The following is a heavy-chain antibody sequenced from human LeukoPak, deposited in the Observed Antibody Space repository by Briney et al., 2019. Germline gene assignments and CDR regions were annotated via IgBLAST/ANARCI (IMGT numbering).Heavy chain of an antibody. CDR1: GFTFSSYS. J-gene: IGHJ3*02. V-gene: IGHV3-48*04. D-gene: IGHD4-17*01. CDR2: ISSSSSTI. Sequence: PGGSLRLSCAASGFTFSSYSMNWVRQAPGKGLEWVSYISSSSSTIYYADSVKGRFTISRDNAKNSLYLQMNNLRAEDTAVYYCARDIRDYGDYWAAFDIWGQGTMVTVSS. CDR3: ARDIRDYGDYWAAFDI.